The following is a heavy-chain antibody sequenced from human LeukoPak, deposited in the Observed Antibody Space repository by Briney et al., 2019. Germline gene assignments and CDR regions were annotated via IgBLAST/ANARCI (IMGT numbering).Heavy chain of an antibody. V-gene: IGHV4-59*08. J-gene: IGHJ4*02. CDR2: IYYSGST. Sequence: SETLSLACTVAGGSMSSYYWGWVRQPPGKGLEWVGYIYYSGSTNYNPSLKSRVTISVDTSKIQFSLRLSSVTAADPAVYYCARHASSGTYLFDYWGLGTLVTVSS. CDR3: ARHASSGTYLFDY. D-gene: IGHD1-26*01. CDR1: GGSMSSYY.